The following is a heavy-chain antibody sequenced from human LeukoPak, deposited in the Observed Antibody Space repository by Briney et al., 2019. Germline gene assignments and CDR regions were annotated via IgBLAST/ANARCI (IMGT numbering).Heavy chain of an antibody. CDR3: ARSFRYSGYDYYFDP. CDR2: VNHGGGST. Sequence: SETLSLTCAIYGESFSDYYWSWIRQSPGRGLEWIGEVNHGGGSTNYNPSLKSRVTISLDKSKNQFSLELTSVTAADTAVYYCARSFRYSGYDYYFDPWGQGTLVAVSS. J-gene: IGHJ5*02. V-gene: IGHV4-34*01. D-gene: IGHD5-12*01. CDR1: GESFSDYY.